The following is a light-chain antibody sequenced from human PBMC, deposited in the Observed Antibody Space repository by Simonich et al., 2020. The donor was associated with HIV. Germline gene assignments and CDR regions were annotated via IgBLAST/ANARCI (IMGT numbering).Light chain of an antibody. J-gene: IGLJ2*01. CDR2: ENN. CDR1: GGSIASNY. Sequence: NFVLTQPLSVSESPGKTVTISCTRSGGSIASNYVQWYQQRPGSAPPTLIYENNHRPSGVPDRVSGSIDSSSNSASLTISGVKTEDEADYYCQSYDSSIPVVFGGGTKLTVL. V-gene: IGLV6-57*03. CDR3: QSYDSSIPVV.